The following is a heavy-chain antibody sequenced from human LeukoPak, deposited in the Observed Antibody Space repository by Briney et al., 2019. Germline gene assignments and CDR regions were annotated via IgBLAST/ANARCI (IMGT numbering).Heavy chain of an antibody. J-gene: IGHJ6*03. V-gene: IGHV1-69*05. CDR3: ARDAYCSGGSCYHHEYYYYMDV. D-gene: IGHD2-15*01. Sequence: SVKVSCKASGGTFRSYAISWVRQAPGQGLEWMGGIIPIFGTANYAQKFQGRVTITTDESTSTAYMELSSLRSEDTAVYYCARDAYCSGGSCYHHEYYYYMDVWGKGTTVTVSS. CDR1: GGTFRSYA. CDR2: IIPIFGTA.